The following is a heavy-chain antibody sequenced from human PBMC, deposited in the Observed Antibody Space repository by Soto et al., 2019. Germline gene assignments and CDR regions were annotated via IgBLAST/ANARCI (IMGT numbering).Heavy chain of an antibody. J-gene: IGHJ3*02. Sequence: PGGSLRLSCAASGFTFSSYGMHWVRQAPGKGLEWVAVISYDGSNKYYADSVKGRFTISRDNSKNTLYLQMNSLRAEDTAVYYCAKPPVWFGDLDAFDIWGQGTMVTVSS. CDR3: AKPPVWFGDLDAFDI. V-gene: IGHV3-30*18. D-gene: IGHD3-10*01. CDR1: GFTFSSYG. CDR2: ISYDGSNK.